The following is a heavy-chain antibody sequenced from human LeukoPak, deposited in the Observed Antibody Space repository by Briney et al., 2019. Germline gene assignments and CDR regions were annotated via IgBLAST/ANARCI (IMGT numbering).Heavy chain of an antibody. CDR1: GFTFDDYS. CDR2: ITWDGGRT. D-gene: IGHD3-10*01. Sequence: GGSLRLSCAASGFTFDDYSMHWVRQTPGKGLEWVSLITWDGGRTYYADSVKGRFTISRDNSKNSLYLQMNSLRTEDTALYYCGKGPRRCTGCYSFAILGQGTMVTVSS. CDR3: GKGPRRCTGCYSFAI. V-gene: IGHV3-43*01. J-gene: IGHJ3*02.